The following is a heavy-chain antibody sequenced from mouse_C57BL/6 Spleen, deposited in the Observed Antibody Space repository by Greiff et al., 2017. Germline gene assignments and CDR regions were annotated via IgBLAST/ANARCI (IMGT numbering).Heavy chain of an antibody. CDR1: GYTFTDYN. CDR3: AREERGYCDY. CDR2: INPNTGGT. V-gene: IGHV1-22*01. Sequence: VQLQQSGPELVKPGASVKMSCKASGYTFTDYNMHWVKQSHGKSLEWIGYINPNTGGTRYNQKFKGKATLTVNKSSSTAYMELRSLTTEDSAVYYCAREERGYCDYWGQGTTLTVSS. J-gene: IGHJ2*01.